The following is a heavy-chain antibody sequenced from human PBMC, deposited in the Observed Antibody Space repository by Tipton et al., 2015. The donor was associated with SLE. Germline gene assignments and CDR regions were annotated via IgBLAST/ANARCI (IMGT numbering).Heavy chain of an antibody. Sequence: SLRLSCAASGFTFSSYWMSWVRQAPGKGLEWVANIKQDGSEKYYVDSVKGRFTISRDNAKNSLYLQMNSLRAEDTAVYYCARVSDSGSPHFDYWCQGTLVTVSS. V-gene: IGHV3-7*01. CDR1: GFTFSSYW. D-gene: IGHD1-26*01. CDR2: IKQDGSEK. CDR3: ARVSDSGSPHFDY. J-gene: IGHJ4*02.